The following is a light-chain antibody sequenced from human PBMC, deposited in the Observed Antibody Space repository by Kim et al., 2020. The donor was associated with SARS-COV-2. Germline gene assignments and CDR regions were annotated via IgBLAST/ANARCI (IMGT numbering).Light chain of an antibody. V-gene: IGLV3-21*03. Sequence: APGKTARITCEGKNIESKSVHWYQQKPGKAPVLVVYDDSDRPSGIPERFSGSNSGNTATLTISRVEAGDEADYYCHVWDSTSDPVVFGGGTQLTVL. CDR2: DDS. J-gene: IGLJ2*01. CDR1: NIESKS. CDR3: HVWDSTSDPVV.